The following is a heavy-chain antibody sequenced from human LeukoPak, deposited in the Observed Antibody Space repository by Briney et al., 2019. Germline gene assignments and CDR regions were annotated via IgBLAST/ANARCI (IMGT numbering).Heavy chain of an antibody. V-gene: IGHV3-23*01. CDR3: AKCLSRSTSWYYFDF. CDR2: ISGGGGNT. D-gene: IGHD6-13*01. Sequence: QPGGSLRLSCAASGFTFSSYSTNWVRQAPGKGLEWVSAISGGGGNTYYADSVKGRFTISRDNSKNTLYLQMNSLRAEDTAVYYCAKCLSRSTSWYYFDFWGQGTLVTVSS. J-gene: IGHJ4*02. CDR1: GFTFSSYS.